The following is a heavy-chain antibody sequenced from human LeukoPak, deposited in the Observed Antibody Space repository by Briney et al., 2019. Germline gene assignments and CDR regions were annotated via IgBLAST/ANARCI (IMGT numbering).Heavy chain of an antibody. D-gene: IGHD5-24*01. CDR2: IFHSGST. J-gene: IGHJ4*02. CDR1: GDSIRSSSYY. Sequence: PSETLSLTCTVSGDSIRSSSYYWGWIRQPPGSGLEWIATIFHSGSTYYNPSLKSRVTISVDTSKNQFSLKLSSVTAADTAVYYCARGVEMATILVGLWGQGTLVTVSS. CDR3: ARGVEMATILVGL. V-gene: IGHV4-39*07.